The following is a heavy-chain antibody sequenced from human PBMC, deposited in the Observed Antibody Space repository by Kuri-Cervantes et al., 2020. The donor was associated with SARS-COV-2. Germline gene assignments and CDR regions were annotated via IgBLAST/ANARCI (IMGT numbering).Heavy chain of an antibody. Sequence: KVSCKGSGYSFTSYWIGWVRQMPGKGLEWMGIIYPGDSDTRYSPSFQGQVTISADKSISTAYLQWSSLKASDTAMYYCARQFSVTIFGVVSGAFDIWGQGTMVTVS. V-gene: IGHV5-51*01. D-gene: IGHD3-3*01. CDR1: GYSFTSYW. CDR3: ARQFSVTIFGVVSGAFDI. CDR2: IYPGDSDT. J-gene: IGHJ3*02.